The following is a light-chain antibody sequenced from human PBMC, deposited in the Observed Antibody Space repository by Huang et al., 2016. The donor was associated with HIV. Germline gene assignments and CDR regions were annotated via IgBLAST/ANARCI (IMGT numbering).Light chain of an antibody. V-gene: IGKV3-15*01. J-gene: IGKJ2*01. CDR3: QQYSDGYT. Sequence: ETVMTQSPVTLSVSPGERATLSCRASQSVSSNLAWYQKRHGQAPRLLIYDTSTRATGIPARFSGSGSGTEFTLTISGLQSEDFAVYYCQQYSDGYTFGQGTKVDVK. CDR2: DTS. CDR1: QSVSSN.